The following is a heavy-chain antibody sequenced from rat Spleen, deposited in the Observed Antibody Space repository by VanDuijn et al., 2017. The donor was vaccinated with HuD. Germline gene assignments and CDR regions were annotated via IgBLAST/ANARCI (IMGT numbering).Heavy chain of an antibody. V-gene: IGHV5-17*01. J-gene: IGHJ3*01. CDR2: ISPSGGST. Sequence: EVQLVESGGGLVQPGRSLKLSCAASGFTFSDYAMAWVRQAPKKGLEWVATISPSGGSTYYRDSVKGRFTISRDNGNDTLYLQMDSLRSEDTATYYCATYFGYNLNWFAYWGQGTLVTVSS. CDR1: GFTFSDYA. D-gene: IGHD1-9*01. CDR3: ATYFGYNLNWFAY.